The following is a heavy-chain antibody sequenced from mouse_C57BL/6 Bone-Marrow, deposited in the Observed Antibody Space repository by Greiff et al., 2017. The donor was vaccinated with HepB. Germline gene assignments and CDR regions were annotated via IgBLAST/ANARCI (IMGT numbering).Heavy chain of an antibody. V-gene: IGHV1-64*01. CDR3: TRRGIYDYALYY. J-gene: IGHJ2*01. CDR1: GYTFTSYW. D-gene: IGHD2-4*01. Sequence: VQLQQSGAELVKPGASVKLSCKASGYTFTSYWMHWVKQRPGQGLEWIGMIHPNSGSTNYNEKFKSKATLTVDKSSSTAYMQLSSLTSEDSAVYCCTRRGIYDYALYYWGQGTTLTVSS. CDR2: IHPNSGST.